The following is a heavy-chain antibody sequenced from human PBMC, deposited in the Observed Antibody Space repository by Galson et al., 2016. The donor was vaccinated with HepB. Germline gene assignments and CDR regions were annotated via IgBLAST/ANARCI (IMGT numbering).Heavy chain of an antibody. J-gene: IGHJ6*02. Sequence: SLRLSCAVSGFNSRESGMHWVRQVPGKGLEWVSGIIQGIGRTGYADSVKGRFTISRDNAKNSLYLQMNSLRVEDTALYYCTRDVRPGGADVWGQGTTVTVSS. D-gene: IGHD3-16*01. CDR2: IIQGIGRT. CDR3: TRDVRPGGADV. V-gene: IGHV3-9*02. CDR1: GFNSRESG.